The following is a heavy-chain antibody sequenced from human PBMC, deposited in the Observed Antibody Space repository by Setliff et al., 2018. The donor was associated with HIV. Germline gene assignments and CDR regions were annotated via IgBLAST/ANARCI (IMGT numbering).Heavy chain of an antibody. D-gene: IGHD2-15*01. V-gene: IGHV4-59*06. J-gene: IGHJ6*03. CDR2: IYHNGST. CDR1: GGSISSYY. CDR3: ARGGGSRAATSSYHYMDV. Sequence: SETLSLTCTVSGGSISSYYWSWIRQHPGKGLEWIGYIYHNGSTYYNPSLKSQDIISVDTSKNQFSLKLSSVTAADTAVYYCARGGGSRAATSSYHYMDVWGKGTTVTVSS.